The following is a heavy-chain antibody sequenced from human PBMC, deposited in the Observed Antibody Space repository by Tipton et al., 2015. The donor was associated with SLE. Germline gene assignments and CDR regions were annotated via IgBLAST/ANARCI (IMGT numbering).Heavy chain of an antibody. J-gene: IGHJ4*02. D-gene: IGHD1-26*01. Sequence: LRLSCAASGFTFSSYAMSWVRQAPGKGLEWVSTITDCGRGTYYADSLTGRFSIPRDNSKSTLYLQMNGLRAEDTAVYYCAKDLNSGTIGYFDDWGQGALVTVSS. CDR3: AKDLNSGTIGYFDD. V-gene: IGHV3-23*01. CDR2: ITDCGRGT. CDR1: GFTFSSYA.